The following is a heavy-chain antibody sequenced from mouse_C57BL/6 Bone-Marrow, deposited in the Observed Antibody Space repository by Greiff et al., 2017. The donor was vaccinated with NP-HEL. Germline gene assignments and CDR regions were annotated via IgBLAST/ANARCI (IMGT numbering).Heavy chain of an antibody. Sequence: QVQLKESGAELVKPGASVKISCKASGYAFRSYWMNWVKQRPGKGLEWIGQIYPGDGDTNYNGKFTGKATLTADKSSSTAYMQLSSLHSEDSAVYFCARRAWFAYWGQGTLVTVSA. J-gene: IGHJ3*01. CDR1: GYAFRSYW. V-gene: IGHV1-80*01. CDR2: IYPGDGDT. CDR3: ARRAWFAY.